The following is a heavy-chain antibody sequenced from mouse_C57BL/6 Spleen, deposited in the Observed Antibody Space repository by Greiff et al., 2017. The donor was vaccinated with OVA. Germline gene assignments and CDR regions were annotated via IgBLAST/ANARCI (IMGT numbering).Heavy chain of an antibody. J-gene: IGHJ4*01. CDR1: GYTFTSYW. CDR3: ARPAIGRGYAMDY. V-gene: IGHV1-69*01. CDR2: IDPSDSYT. Sequence: QVQLQQPGAELVMPGASVKLSCKASGYTFTSYWMHWVKQRPGQGLEWIGEIDPSDSYTNYNQKFKGKSTLTVDRSSSTAYMQLSSLTSEDSAVYYCARPAIGRGYAMDYWGQGTSVTVSS.